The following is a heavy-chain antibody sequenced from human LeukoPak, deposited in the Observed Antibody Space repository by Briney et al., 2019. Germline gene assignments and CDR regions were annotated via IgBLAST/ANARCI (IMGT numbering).Heavy chain of an antibody. CDR3: XXXPXXTVVXTPYYFDY. Sequence: PSETLSLTCTVFGGSLNSGAYYWSWIRQRPGKGLEWLGYISYSGSTYHNPSLKSRLSISADTSKNQFSLNVSSVTVADTAVYYXXXXPXXTVVXTPYYFDYWGQGTLVTVSS. V-gene: IGHV4-31*03. D-gene: IGHD2-21*02. J-gene: IGHJ4*02. CDR2: ISYSGST. CDR1: GGSLNSGAYY.